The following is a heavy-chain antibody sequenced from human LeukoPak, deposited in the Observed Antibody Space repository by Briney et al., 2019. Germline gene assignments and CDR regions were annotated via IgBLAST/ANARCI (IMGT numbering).Heavy chain of an antibody. V-gene: IGHV3-30*18. CDR2: ISYDGSNK. D-gene: IGHD4-17*01. CDR1: GFTFSSYG. Sequence: GGSLRLSCAASGFTFSSYGMHWVRQAPGKGLEWVAVISYDGSNKYYADSVEGRFTISRDNSKNTLYLQMNSLRAEDTAVYYCAKLTVTILSGAFDIWGQGTMVTVSS. CDR3: AKLTVTILSGAFDI. J-gene: IGHJ3*02.